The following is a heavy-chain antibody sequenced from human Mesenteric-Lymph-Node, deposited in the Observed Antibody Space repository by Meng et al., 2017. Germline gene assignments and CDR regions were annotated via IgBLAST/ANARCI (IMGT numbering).Heavy chain of an antibody. CDR3: ARSGLLWFGERDFDY. CDR2: IIPIFGTA. J-gene: IGHJ4*02. D-gene: IGHD3-10*01. V-gene: IGHV1-69*06. Sequence: SVKVSCKASGGTFSSYAISWVRQAPGQGLEWMGGIIPIFGTANYAQKFQGRVTITADKSTSTAYMELSSLRSEDTAVYYCARSGLLWFGERDFDYWGQGTLVTVSS. CDR1: GGTFSSYA.